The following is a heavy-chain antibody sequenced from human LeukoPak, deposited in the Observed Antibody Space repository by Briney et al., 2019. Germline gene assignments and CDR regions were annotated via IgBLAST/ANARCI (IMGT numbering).Heavy chain of an antibody. V-gene: IGHV4-38-2*02. CDR2: IYHSGST. Sequence: SDTLSLTCTVSGYSISSGYYWGWIRPPPGKGLEWIGNIYHSGSTYYNPSLKSRVTISVDTSKNQFSLKLSSVTAADTAVYYCARGSYYNDAFDIWGQGTMVTVSS. CDR1: GYSISSGYY. J-gene: IGHJ3*02. CDR3: ARGSYYNDAFDI. D-gene: IGHD1-26*01.